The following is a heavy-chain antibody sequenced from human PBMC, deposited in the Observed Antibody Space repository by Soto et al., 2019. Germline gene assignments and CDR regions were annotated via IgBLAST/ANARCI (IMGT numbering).Heavy chain of an antibody. V-gene: IGHV4-59*01. J-gene: IGHJ6*03. D-gene: IGHD3-16*01. CDR1: GGSICSFH. Sequence: SETLSLTCTVSGGSICSFHWSWIRQPPGKGLEWIGYINYSGSTNYNPSLKSRVTISVDTSKNQFSLKLSSVTAADTAVYYCARERLFVDNYYYYYYMDVWGKGTTVTVSS. CDR2: INYSGST. CDR3: ARERLFVDNYYYYYYMDV.